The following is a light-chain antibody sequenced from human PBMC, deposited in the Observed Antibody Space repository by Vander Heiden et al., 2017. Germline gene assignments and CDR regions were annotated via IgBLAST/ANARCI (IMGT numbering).Light chain of an antibody. Sequence: ELVLTHSPGPLSLSRGESDTLPCWARQSVISSLLSWYQQKPGQAPRLLIFGASSRATGIPDRVSGSGSGTDFTLTISRLEPEDFAVYYCQQYGSWTFGQGTKVEIK. J-gene: IGKJ1*01. CDR2: GAS. CDR1: QSVISSL. V-gene: IGKV3-20*01. CDR3: QQYGSWT.